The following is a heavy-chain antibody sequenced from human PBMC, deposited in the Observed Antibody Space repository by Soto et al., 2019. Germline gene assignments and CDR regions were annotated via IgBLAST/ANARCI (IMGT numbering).Heavy chain of an antibody. Sequence: QVQLVESGGGVVQPGTSLRLSCVGSGFTFRSYVIHWVRQAQGKVLEWVALTSYDGSNKDYGDSVKGRFTIARDNSRNTVDLQMDSLRREDTALYYCARWGTTGRLDVWGQGTLVCVSS. CDR1: GFTFRSYV. J-gene: IGHJ1*01. D-gene: IGHD3-10*01. CDR2: TSYDGSNK. V-gene: IGHV3-33*05. CDR3: ARWGTTGRLDV.